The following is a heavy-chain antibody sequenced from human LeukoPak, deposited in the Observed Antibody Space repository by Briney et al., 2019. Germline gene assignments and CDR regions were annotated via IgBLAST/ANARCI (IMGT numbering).Heavy chain of an antibody. CDR3: AREGDDYVWRSYRHPLLS. CDR1: GYTFTSYG. J-gene: IGHJ4*02. D-gene: IGHD3-16*02. V-gene: IGHV1-18*01. Sequence: KVSCKASGYTFTSYGISWVRQAAGQGLEGMGGISAYNGNTNYAQKLQGRVTMTTDTSTSTAYMELRSLRSDDTAVYYCAREGDDYVWRSYRHPLLSWGQGTLVTVSS. CDR2: ISAYNGNT.